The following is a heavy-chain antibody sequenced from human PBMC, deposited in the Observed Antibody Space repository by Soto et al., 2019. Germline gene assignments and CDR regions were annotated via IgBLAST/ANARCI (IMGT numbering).Heavy chain of an antibody. CDR3: EKDPIDQWLHPMN. CDR2: ISGSGGST. CDR1: GFTFSSYA. J-gene: IGHJ6*02. D-gene: IGHD6-19*01. Sequence: PGGSLRLSCAASGFTFSSYAMSWFRQAPGKGLEWVSAISGSGGSTYYADSVKGRFTISRDNSKNTLYLQMNSLRAEDTAVYYCEKDPIDQWLHPMNWGQGTTVTVSS. V-gene: IGHV3-23*01.